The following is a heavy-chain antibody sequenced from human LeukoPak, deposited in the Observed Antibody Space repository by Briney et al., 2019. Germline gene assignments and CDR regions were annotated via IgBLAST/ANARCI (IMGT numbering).Heavy chain of an antibody. Sequence: GGSLRLSCAASGFTFSSYSMNWVRQAPVKGLEWVSSISSSSSYIYYADSVKGRFTISRDNAKNSLYLQMNSLRAEDTAVYYCARELLRYFDLWGRGTLVTVSS. CDR2: ISSSSSYI. V-gene: IGHV3-21*01. CDR1: GFTFSSYS. CDR3: ARELLRYFDL. J-gene: IGHJ2*01. D-gene: IGHD2-15*01.